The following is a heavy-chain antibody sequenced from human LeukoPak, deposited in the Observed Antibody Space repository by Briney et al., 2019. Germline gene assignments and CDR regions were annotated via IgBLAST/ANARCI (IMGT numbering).Heavy chain of an antibody. CDR2: TYYRSTWYN. V-gene: IGHV6-1*01. Sequence: SQTLSLTCAISGDSVSSNSVTWNWIRQSPSRGLEWLGRTYYRSTWYNDYAVSVRGRITVNPDTSKNQFSLHLNSATPEDTAVYYCARRLTQYDCFDPRGQGILVTVSS. CDR1: GDSVSSNSVT. CDR3: ARRLTQYDCFDP. D-gene: IGHD2-2*01. J-gene: IGHJ5*02.